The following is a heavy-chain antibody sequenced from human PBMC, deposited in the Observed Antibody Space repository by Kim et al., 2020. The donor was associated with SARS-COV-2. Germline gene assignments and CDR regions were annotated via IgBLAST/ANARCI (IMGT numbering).Heavy chain of an antibody. J-gene: IGHJ4*02. D-gene: IGHD6-6*01. CDR3: ARLKGQLENTPTHFDY. V-gene: IGHV5-51*01. CDR1: GYSFTSYW. CDR2: IYPGDSDN. Sequence: GESLKISCKGSGYSFTSYWIGWVRQMPGKGLEGMGIIYPGDSDNRYSPSFQGQVTISAEKSISTAYLQWSSLKASDTAMYYCARLKGQLENTPTHFDYWGPGTLVPVSS.